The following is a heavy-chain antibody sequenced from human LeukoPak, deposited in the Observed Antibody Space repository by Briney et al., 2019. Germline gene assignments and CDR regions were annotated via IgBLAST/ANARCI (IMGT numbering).Heavy chain of an antibody. V-gene: IGHV1-24*01. Sequence: ASVKVSCKVSGYTLTELSMHWVRQAPGKGLEWMGGFDPEDGETIYAQKFQGRVTMTEDTSTDTAYMELSSLRSEDTAIYYCATATYHYDSSGYGTLGYWGQGTLVTVTS. D-gene: IGHD3-22*01. CDR2: FDPEDGET. J-gene: IGHJ4*02. CDR3: ATATYHYDSSGYGTLGY. CDR1: GYTLTELS.